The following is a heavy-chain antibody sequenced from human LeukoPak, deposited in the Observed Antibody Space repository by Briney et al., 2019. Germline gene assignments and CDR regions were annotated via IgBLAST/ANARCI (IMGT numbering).Heavy chain of an antibody. J-gene: IGHJ4*02. CDR1: GGSNSSGDYY. Sequence: SETLSLTCTVSGGSNSSGDYYWSLIRQPPGKGLEWIGYIYYSGSTYYNPSLKSRVTISVDTSKNQFSLKLSSVTAADTAVYYCARDAQGSGYSGYQGYWGQGTLVTVSS. V-gene: IGHV4-30-4*01. D-gene: IGHD5-12*01. CDR2: IYYSGST. CDR3: ARDAQGSGYSGYQGY.